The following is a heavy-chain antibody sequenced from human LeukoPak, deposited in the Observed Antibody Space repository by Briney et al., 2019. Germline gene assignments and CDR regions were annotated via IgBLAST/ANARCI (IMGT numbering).Heavy chain of an antibody. CDR1: RYTFTGYY. J-gene: IGHJ4*02. CDR3: ARDWPSAGMGIVDY. CDR2: INPNSGGT. D-gene: IGHD6-19*01. V-gene: IGHV1-2*02. Sequence: GASVKVSCKASRYTFTGYYIHWVRQAPGQGLEWMGWINPNSGGTNYAQKFQGRVTMTRDTSISTAYMELSRLRSDDTAVYYCARDWPSAGMGIVDYWGQGTLVTVSS.